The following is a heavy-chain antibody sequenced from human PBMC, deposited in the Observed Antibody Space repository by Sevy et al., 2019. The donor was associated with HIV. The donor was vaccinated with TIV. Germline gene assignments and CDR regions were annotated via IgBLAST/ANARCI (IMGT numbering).Heavy chain of an antibody. V-gene: IGHV3-30*18. CDR2: ISYDGRNK. CDR1: GFTFSSYG. Sequence: GGSLRLSCAASGFTFSSYGMHWVRQAPGKGLEWVAVISYDGRNKYYADSVKGRFTISRDNSKNTLYLQMNSLRAEDTAVYYCAKDLNYGSGSYYFDYWGQGTLVTVSS. CDR3: AKDLNYGSGSYYFDY. J-gene: IGHJ4*02. D-gene: IGHD3-10*01.